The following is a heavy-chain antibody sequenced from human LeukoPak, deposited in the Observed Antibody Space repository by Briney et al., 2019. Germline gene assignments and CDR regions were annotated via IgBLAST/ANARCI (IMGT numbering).Heavy chain of an antibody. CDR2: ISYTGTYI. Sequence: GGSLRLSCAASAFSLNAYNMNWVRQAPGKGLEWVSSISYTGTYIYYADSVKGRFTISRDNAQNSLYLQMNSLRAEDTAVYYCARGLLRYFPGAFDIWGQGTMVTVSS. V-gene: IGHV3-21*01. CDR1: AFSLNAYN. D-gene: IGHD3-9*01. J-gene: IGHJ3*02. CDR3: ARGLLRYFPGAFDI.